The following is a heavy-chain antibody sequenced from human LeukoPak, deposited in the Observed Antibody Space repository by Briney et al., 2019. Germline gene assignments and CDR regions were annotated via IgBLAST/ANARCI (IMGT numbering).Heavy chain of an antibody. Sequence: GGSLRLSCAASGFTFSSYAMHWVRQAPGKGLEWVAIISYDGTYEYFADSVTGRFTISRDNSKNTLSLQMNSLRAEDTAVYYCAREDSNNFDYWGQGTLVTVSS. J-gene: IGHJ4*02. CDR2: ISYDGTYE. CDR3: AREDSNNFDY. CDR1: GFTFSSYA. V-gene: IGHV3-30*01. D-gene: IGHD4-11*01.